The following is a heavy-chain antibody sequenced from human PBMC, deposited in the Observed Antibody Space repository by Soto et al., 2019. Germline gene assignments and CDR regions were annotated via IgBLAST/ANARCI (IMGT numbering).Heavy chain of an antibody. CDR3: ASGYCSGGSCYSLDY. V-gene: IGHV3-30*03. D-gene: IGHD2-15*01. CDR2: ISYDGSNK. Sequence: QVQLVESGGGVVQPGRSLRLSCAASGFTFSSYGMHWVRQAPGTGLEWVAVISYDGSNKYYADSVKGRFTISRDNSKNTLYLQMNRLRAEDTAVYYCASGYCSGGSCYSLDYWGQGTLVTVSS. J-gene: IGHJ4*02. CDR1: GFTFSSYG.